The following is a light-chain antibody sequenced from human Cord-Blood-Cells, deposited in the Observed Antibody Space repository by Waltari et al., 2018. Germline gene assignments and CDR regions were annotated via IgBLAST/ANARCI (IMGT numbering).Light chain of an antibody. CDR1: QGVSSSY. Sequence: EIVLTQSPGTLSLSPRERATLPCRASQGVSSSYLAWYQQKPGQAPRLLIYGASSRATGIPDRFSGSGSGTDFTLTISRLEPEDFAVYYCQQYGSSPTFGQGTKVEIK. CDR2: GAS. CDR3: QQYGSSPT. J-gene: IGKJ1*01. V-gene: IGKV3-20*01.